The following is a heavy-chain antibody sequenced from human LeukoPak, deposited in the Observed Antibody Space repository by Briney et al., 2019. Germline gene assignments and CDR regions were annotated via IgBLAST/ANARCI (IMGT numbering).Heavy chain of an antibody. J-gene: IGHJ6*02. CDR3: AKDSPESSSWYPSYYYYYGMDV. V-gene: IGHV3-30*04. CDR2: ISNDGRDK. D-gene: IGHD6-13*01. Sequence: PGGSLRLSCAASGFTFSSYAMHWVRQAPGKGLEWVAVISNDGRDKHYADSVKGRFTISRDNSKDTLYLQMNSLRAEDTAVYYCAKDSPESSSWYPSYYYYYGMDVWGQGTTVTVSS. CDR1: GFTFSSYA.